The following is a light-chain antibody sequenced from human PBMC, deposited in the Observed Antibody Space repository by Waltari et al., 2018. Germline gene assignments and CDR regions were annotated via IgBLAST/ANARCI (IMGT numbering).Light chain of an antibody. J-gene: IGKJ1*01. CDR1: LSVSSD. Sequence: EIVMTQSPDTLSVSPGERATLSCRASLSVSSDLAWYQQKPGQAPRLLIYRASTRATYVPTRFLGSGSGTEFNLTISSLQSGDFALYYCHQYNHWPRTFGQGTKVEIK. CDR2: RAS. CDR3: HQYNHWPRT. V-gene: IGKV3-15*01.